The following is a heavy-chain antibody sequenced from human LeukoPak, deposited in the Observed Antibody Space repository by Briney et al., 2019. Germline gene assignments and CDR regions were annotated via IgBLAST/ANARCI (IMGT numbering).Heavy chain of an antibody. V-gene: IGHV3-53*01. CDR3: AREGYSYGYWQSYYYYYGMDV. D-gene: IGHD5-18*01. Sequence: GGSLRLSCAASGVTVSSNYMSWVRQAPGKGLEWVSVTYSGGSTYYADSVKGRFTISRDNSKNTLYLQMNSLRAEDTAVYYCAREGYSYGYWQSYYYYYGMDVWGQGTTVTVSS. J-gene: IGHJ6*02. CDR2: TYSGGST. CDR1: GVTVSSNY.